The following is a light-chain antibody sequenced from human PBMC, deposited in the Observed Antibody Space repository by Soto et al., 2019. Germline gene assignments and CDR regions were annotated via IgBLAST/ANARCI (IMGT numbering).Light chain of an antibody. CDR2: GAS. V-gene: IGKV3-20*01. J-gene: IGKJ3*01. CDR1: QSVSSSY. Sequence: EIVLTQSPGTLSLSPGERATLSCRTSQSVSSSYLACYQQKPGQAPRLLIYGASSSATGIPDRFSVSASGTDFTLITSRLEPEDFAVYYCQHYGTSALFGPGTRVDLK. CDR3: QHYGTSAL.